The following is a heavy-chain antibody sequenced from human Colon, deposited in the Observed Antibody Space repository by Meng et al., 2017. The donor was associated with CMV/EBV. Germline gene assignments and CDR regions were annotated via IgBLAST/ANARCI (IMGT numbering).Heavy chain of an antibody. CDR3: ARVGDYPGGYFDY. V-gene: IGHV3-30*04. D-gene: IGHD4-17*01. J-gene: IGHJ4*02. CDR1: GFTFSNSA. Sequence: GESLKISCAASGFTFSNSALHWVRQAPGKGLEWVALISFDGRSTYYADSVEGRFTVSRDNSKNRLFLQMNGLRLEDTAVYYCARVGDYPGGYFDYWGQGTLVTVSS. CDR2: ISFDGRST.